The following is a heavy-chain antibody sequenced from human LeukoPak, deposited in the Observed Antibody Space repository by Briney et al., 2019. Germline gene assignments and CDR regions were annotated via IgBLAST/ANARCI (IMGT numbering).Heavy chain of an antibody. J-gene: IGHJ4*02. CDR3: ARVESIAAGGYFDY. CDR1: GYTFTGYY. D-gene: IGHD6-13*01. Sequence: ASVKVSCKASGYTFTGYYMHWVRQAPGQGLEWMGWINPNSGGTNYAQKFQGRVTMTRDTSISTAYMELSRLRSDDTAVYYCARVESIAAGGYFDYWGQGTLVTVSS. V-gene: IGHV1-2*02. CDR2: INPNSGGT.